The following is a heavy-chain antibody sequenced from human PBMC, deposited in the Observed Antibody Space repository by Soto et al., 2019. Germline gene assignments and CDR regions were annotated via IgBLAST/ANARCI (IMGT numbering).Heavy chain of an antibody. D-gene: IGHD4-4*01. V-gene: IGHV4-59*08. Sequence: SETLSLTCTVSGGSISSYYWSWIRQPPGKGLEWIGYIYYSGSTNYNPSLKSRVTISVDTSKNQFSLKLSSVTAADTPVYYCARHDSNYAYDYWGQGTLVTVSS. CDR3: ARHDSNYAYDY. J-gene: IGHJ4*02. CDR1: GGSISSYY. CDR2: IYYSGST.